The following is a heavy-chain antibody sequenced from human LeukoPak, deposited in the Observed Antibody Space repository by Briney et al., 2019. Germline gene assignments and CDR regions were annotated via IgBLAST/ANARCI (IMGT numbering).Heavy chain of an antibody. J-gene: IGHJ6*02. D-gene: IGHD3-10*01. CDR2: IYYSGAT. V-gene: IGHV4-59*01. CDR1: GGSMRSYY. Sequence: AETLCLTCTVSGGSMRSYYWSWIRQPPGKGLEWIGYIYYSGATKYNPSLKSRVTISVDTSKNQFSLKLNSLTAADTAVYYCARTSGTVYYYGMDVWGQGTTVTVSS. CDR3: ARTSGTVYYYGMDV.